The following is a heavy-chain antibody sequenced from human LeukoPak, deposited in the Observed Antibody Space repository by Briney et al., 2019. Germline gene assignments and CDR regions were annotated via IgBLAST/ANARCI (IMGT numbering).Heavy chain of an antibody. CDR2: MNPNSGNT. D-gene: IGHD3-16*01. CDR1: GYTFTSYD. J-gene: IGHJ4*02. Sequence: ASVKVSCKASGYTFTSYDINWVRQATGQGLEWMGWMNPNSGNTGYAQKFQGRVTMTRNTSISTAYVELSSLRSEDTAVYYCARGPRRLGYFDYWGQGTLVTVSS. CDR3: ARGPRRLGYFDY. V-gene: IGHV1-8*01.